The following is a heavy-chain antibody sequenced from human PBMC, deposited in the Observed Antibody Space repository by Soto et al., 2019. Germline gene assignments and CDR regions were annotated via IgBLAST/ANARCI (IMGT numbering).Heavy chain of an antibody. CDR2: MSWDRVTF. CDR1: GSTSEHFA. CDR3: ARVYYDFSDYYGMDV. V-gene: IGHV3-9*02. J-gene: IGHJ6*02. D-gene: IGHD3-3*01. Sequence: GGSLRLSCVASGSTSEHFAMHWFRQSPGKALEWVSGMSWDRVTFGYADSVKGRFTISRDNSKNTLYLQMNSLRAEDTAVYYCARVYYDFSDYYGMDVWGQGTTVTVLL.